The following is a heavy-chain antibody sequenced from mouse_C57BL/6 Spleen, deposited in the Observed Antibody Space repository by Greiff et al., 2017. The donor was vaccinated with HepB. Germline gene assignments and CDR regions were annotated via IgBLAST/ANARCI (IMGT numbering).Heavy chain of an antibody. Sequence: EVMLVESGGGLVKPGGSLKLSCAASGFTFSSYAMSWVRQTPEKRLEWVATISDGGSYTYYPDNVKGRFTISRDNAKNNLYLQMSHLKSEDTAMYYCARDWESKHDYWGQGTTLTVSS. CDR1: GFTFSSYA. CDR2: ISDGGSYT. CDR3: ARDWESKHDY. D-gene: IGHD2-5*01. J-gene: IGHJ2*01. V-gene: IGHV5-4*01.